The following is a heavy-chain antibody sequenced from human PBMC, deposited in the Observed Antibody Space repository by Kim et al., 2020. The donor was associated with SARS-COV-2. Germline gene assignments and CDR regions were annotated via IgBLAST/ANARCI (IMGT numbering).Heavy chain of an antibody. V-gene: IGHV4-61*08. CDR3: ARGMSCSGTSCYTVAGTPPYDY. CDR1: GGSLSSGGYY. J-gene: IGHJ4*02. D-gene: IGHD2-2*02. Sequence: SENLSLTCAVSGGSLSSGGYYWSWIRQPPGKGLEWIGYIYYTGSTNYNPSLKSRVTISVDTSKNQFSLKLNSVTSDDTAVYYCARGMSCSGTSCYTVAGTPPYDYWDQGTLVTVSS. CDR2: IYYTGST.